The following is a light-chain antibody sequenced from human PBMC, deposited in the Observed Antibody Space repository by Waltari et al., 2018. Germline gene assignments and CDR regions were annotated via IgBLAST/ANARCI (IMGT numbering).Light chain of an antibody. V-gene: IGKV1-12*01. CDR1: QDIGTW. Sequence: DIQMTQSPSSVSASVGDRVAITCRASQDIGTWLAWYQQKPGKAPKLLIYAASDLESGVPSRFSGSGSGTDFTLTISNLQPDDFATYFCQQGSNFPITFGQGTRLEIK. CDR3: QQGSNFPIT. J-gene: IGKJ5*01. CDR2: AAS.